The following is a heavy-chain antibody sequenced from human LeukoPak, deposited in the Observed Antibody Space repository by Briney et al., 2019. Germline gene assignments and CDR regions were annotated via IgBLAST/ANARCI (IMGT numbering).Heavy chain of an antibody. V-gene: IGHV4-38-2*01. CDR3: ARHTDCSSTSCYTAQGVNWFDP. J-gene: IGHJ5*02. CDR2: IYHSGST. D-gene: IGHD2-2*02. CDR1: GYSISSGYY. Sequence: SETLSLTCAVSGYSISSGYYWGWIRQPPGKGLEWIGSIYHSGSTYYNPSLKSRVTISVDTPKNQFSLKLSSVTAADTAVYYCARHTDCSSTSCYTAQGVNWFDPWGQGTLVTVSS.